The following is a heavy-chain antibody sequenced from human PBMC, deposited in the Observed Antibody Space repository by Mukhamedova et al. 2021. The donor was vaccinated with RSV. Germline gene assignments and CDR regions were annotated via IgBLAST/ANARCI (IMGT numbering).Heavy chain of an antibody. CDR3: AKDFFYYFDY. J-gene: IGHJ4*02. D-gene: IGHD2/OR15-2a*01. Sequence: KGRFTISRDNSKNTLYLQMNSLRAEDTAVYYCAKDFFYYFDYWGQGTLVTVSS. V-gene: IGHV3-23*01.